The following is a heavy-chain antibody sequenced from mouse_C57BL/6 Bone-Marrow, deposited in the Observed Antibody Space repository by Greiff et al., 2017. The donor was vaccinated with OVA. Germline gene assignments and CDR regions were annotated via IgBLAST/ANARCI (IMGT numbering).Heavy chain of an antibody. CDR2: FDPNSGGT. CDR1: GYTFTSYC. J-gene: IGHJ3*01. D-gene: IGHD1-1*01. Sequence: QVQLQQSGAELVKPGASVKLSCKASGYTFTSYCMHWVKQRPGQGLEWIGKFDPNSGGTKYNEKFKSKATLTVDKPSSTAYMQLSSLTSEDSAVYYCARGDYGSSSWFAYWGQGTLVTVSA. V-gene: IGHV1-72*01. CDR3: ARGDYGSSSWFAY.